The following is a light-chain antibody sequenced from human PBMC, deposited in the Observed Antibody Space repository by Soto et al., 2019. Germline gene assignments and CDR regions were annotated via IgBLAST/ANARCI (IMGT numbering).Light chain of an antibody. CDR2: GSS. CDR3: QQFGSSPFT. Sequence: EIVLTQSPGTLSLSPGERATLSCRASQNVGSNYLAWYQQKPGQAPSLLIYGSSNRATGSPDRFSGSGSGTDFTLTISRLEPEDFAVYYCQQFGSSPFTFGPGT. J-gene: IGKJ3*01. V-gene: IGKV3-20*01. CDR1: QNVGSNY.